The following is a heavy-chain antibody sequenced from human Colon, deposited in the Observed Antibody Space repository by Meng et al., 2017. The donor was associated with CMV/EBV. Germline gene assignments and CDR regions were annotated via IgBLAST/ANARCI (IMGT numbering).Heavy chain of an antibody. Sequence: GGSLRLSCVASGFTFTQYWMNWVRQAPGKGLVWVSRINSDGSSTGYADSVKGRFTISRDNAKNTLYLQMNSLRAEDTAVYYCAREDRFRYSSANWFDPWGQGTLVTVSS. CDR3: AREDRFRYSSANWFDP. CDR2: INSDGSST. V-gene: IGHV3-74*01. J-gene: IGHJ5*02. D-gene: IGHD6-19*01. CDR1: GFTFTQYW.